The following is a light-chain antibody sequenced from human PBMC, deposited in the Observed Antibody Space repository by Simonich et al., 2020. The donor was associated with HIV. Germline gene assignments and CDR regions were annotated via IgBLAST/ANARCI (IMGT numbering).Light chain of an antibody. Sequence: EIVLTQSPGTLSLSPGERATLSCRASQSVSTSYLAWYQQKPGQAPRLLIFGASTRATGIPARFSGSGSGTEFTLTISSMQSEDFAVYYCQQYNNGPPITFGQGTRLEIK. CDR3: QQYNNGPPIT. CDR1: QSVSTSY. CDR2: GAS. V-gene: IGKV3-15*01. J-gene: IGKJ5*01.